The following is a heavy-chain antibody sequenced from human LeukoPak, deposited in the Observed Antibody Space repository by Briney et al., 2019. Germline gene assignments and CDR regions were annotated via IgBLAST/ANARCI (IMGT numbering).Heavy chain of an antibody. CDR1: GGSFSGYY. CDR2: INHSGST. CDR3: ARQTGSGLFTLP. D-gene: IGHD3/OR15-3a*01. Sequence: SETLSLTCAVYGGSFSGYYWSWIRQPPGKGLEWIGEINHSGSTNYNPSLKSRVTISVDTSKNQFSLKLSSVTATDTAMYYCARQTGSGLFTLPGGQGTLVTVSS. V-gene: IGHV4-34*01. J-gene: IGHJ4*02.